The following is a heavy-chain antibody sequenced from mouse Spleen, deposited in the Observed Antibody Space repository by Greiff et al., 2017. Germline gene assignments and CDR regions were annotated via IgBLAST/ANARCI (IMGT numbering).Heavy chain of an antibody. CDR3: ARAGSYFDY. Sequence: EVKVVESEGGLVQPGSSMKLSCTASGFTFSDYYMAWVRQVPEKGLEWVANINYDGSSTYYLDSLKSRFIISRDNAKNILYLQMSSLKSEDTATYYCARAGSYFDYWGQGTTLTVSS. CDR2: INYDGSST. V-gene: IGHV5-16*01. D-gene: IGHD4-1*01. CDR1: GFTFSDYY. J-gene: IGHJ2*01.